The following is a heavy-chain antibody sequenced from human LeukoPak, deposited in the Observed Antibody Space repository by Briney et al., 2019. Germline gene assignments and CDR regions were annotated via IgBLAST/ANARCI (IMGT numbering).Heavy chain of an antibody. J-gene: IGHJ4*02. D-gene: IGHD6-19*01. CDR3: AREGDLGHQWLVRYFDY. V-gene: IGHV1-2*06. Sequence: ASVKVSCKASGYTFTGYYMHWVRQAPGQGLEWMGRINPNSGGTNYAQKFQGRVTMIRDTSISTAYMELSRLRSDDTAVYYCAREGDLGHQWLVRYFDYWGQGTLVTVSS. CDR1: GYTFTGYY. CDR2: INPNSGGT.